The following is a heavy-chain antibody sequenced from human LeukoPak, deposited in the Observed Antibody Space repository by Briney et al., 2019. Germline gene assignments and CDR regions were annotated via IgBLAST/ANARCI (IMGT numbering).Heavy chain of an antibody. D-gene: IGHD6-19*01. J-gene: IGHJ4*02. Sequence: SETLSLTCAVYGGSFSGYYWSWIRQPPGKGLEWIGEINHSGSTNYNPSLKSRVTISVDTSKNQFSLKLSSVTAADTAVYYCARAVAVADYYFDYWGQGTLVTVSS. CDR2: INHSGST. CDR3: ARAVAVADYYFDY. CDR1: GGSFSGYY. V-gene: IGHV4-34*01.